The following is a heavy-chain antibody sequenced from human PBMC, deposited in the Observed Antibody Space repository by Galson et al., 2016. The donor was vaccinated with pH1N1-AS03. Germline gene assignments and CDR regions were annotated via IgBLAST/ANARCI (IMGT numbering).Heavy chain of an antibody. D-gene: IGHD2-8*01. J-gene: IGHJ4*02. V-gene: IGHV5-51*01. CDR1: GYNFTNYW. CDR2: INPGDSDT. CDR3: ARLGYCSKGVCYSTAHFNH. Sequence: QSGAEVKMPGESLKISCKGSGYNFTNYWIVWVRQMPGKGLEWTGIINPGDSDTRYSPSFQGHVTISADASTNTAYLQWRSLRASDTAMYYCARLGYCSKGVCYSTAHFNHWGQGTLVLVSS.